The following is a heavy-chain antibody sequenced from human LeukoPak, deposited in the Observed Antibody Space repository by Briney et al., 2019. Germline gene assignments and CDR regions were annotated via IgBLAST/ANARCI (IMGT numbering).Heavy chain of an antibody. CDR1: GDTFSSYA. Sequence: SVKVSCKASGDTFSSYAINWVRQAPGQGLEWMGGIIPIFGTANYAQKFQGRVTITADESTSTAYMELSSLRSEDTAVYYCARVRDQYSSSWYWFFQHWGQGTLVTVSS. V-gene: IGHV1-69*01. D-gene: IGHD6-13*01. J-gene: IGHJ1*01. CDR2: IIPIFGTA. CDR3: ARVRDQYSSSWYWFFQH.